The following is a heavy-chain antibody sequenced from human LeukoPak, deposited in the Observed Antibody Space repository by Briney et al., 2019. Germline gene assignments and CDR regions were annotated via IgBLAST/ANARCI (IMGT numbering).Heavy chain of an antibody. Sequence: PSETLSLTCTVSGGSIRDNSYYWGWIRQPPGKGLEWIGSIYHSGSTYYNPSLKSRVTISVDTSKNQFSLKLSSVTAADTAVYYCARRIAVAGYYFDYWGQGTLVTVSS. V-gene: IGHV4-39*07. CDR1: GGSIRDNSYY. D-gene: IGHD6-19*01. CDR3: ARRIAVAGYYFDY. CDR2: IYHSGST. J-gene: IGHJ4*02.